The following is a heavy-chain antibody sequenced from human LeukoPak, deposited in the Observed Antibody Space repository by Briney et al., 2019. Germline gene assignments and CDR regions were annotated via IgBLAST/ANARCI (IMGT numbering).Heavy chain of an antibody. CDR3: ASIYGDHTYYYYYGMDV. J-gene: IGHJ6*02. D-gene: IGHD4-17*01. V-gene: IGHV3-30*03. CDR1: GFTFSSYG. Sequence: GGSLRLSCAASGFTFSSYGMHWVRQAPGKGLEWVAVISYDGSNKYYADSVKGRFTISRDNSKNTLYLQMNSLRAADTAVYYCASIYGDHTYYYYYGMDVWGQGTTVTVSS. CDR2: ISYDGSNK.